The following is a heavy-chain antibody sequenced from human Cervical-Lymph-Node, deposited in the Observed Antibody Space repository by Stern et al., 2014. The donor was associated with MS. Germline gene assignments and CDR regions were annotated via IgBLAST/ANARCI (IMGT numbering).Heavy chain of an antibody. CDR3: ARQRYFDY. CDR2: IFPGGSDI. Sequence: EVQLVQSGPEVKRPGESLKISCQASGYTFTSYWIGWVRQMPGKGLEWIAIIFPGGSDIRYSPSSQAQVTISADKSSSTAYLQWNNLKASDTAIYYCARQRYFDYWGQGTLVTVSS. J-gene: IGHJ4*02. CDR1: GYTFTSYW. V-gene: IGHV5-51*01.